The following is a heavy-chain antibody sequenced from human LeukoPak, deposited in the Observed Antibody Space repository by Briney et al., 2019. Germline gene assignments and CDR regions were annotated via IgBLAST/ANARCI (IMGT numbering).Heavy chain of an antibody. J-gene: IGHJ6*03. CDR2: IYTSGTT. CDR1: GGSISSSNYY. CDR3: ARRVYYYYMDV. Sequence: SETLSLTCTVSGGSISSSNYYWSWIRQPAGTGLEWIGRIYTSGTTNYNPSLKSRVTISIDTSKNQFSLKLSSVTAADTAVYYCARRVYYYYMDVWGKGTTVTISS. V-gene: IGHV4-61*02.